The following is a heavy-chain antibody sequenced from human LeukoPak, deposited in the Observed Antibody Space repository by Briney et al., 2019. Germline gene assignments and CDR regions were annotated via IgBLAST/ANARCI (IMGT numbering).Heavy chain of an antibody. D-gene: IGHD6-6*01. V-gene: IGHV3-7*01. J-gene: IGHJ4*02. CDR3: ATGRAAHLFDY. CDR2: INQDGSVK. Sequence: GGSLRLSCAASGFTFSSHSMSWVRQAPGKGLDWVAHINQDGSVKYYVDSVKGRFTISRVNAKNSLYLQMNSLRVEDTAVYYCATGRAAHLFDYWGQGTLVTVSS. CDR1: GFTFSSHS.